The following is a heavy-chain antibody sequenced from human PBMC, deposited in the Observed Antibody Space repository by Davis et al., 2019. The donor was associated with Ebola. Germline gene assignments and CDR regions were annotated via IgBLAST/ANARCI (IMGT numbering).Heavy chain of an antibody. V-gene: IGHV4-30-2*01. CDR3: ARTVRPFGVVILHDYYMDV. Sequence: SETLSLTCAVSGASISSGGYAWSWLRQPPGKGLEWIGYIYHSGSTYYSPSLKSRVTISVDRSRNQFSLKLSSVTAADTAVYYCARTVRPFGVVILHDYYMDVWGQGTTVTVSS. CDR2: IYHSGST. D-gene: IGHD3-3*01. J-gene: IGHJ6*03. CDR1: GASISSGGYA.